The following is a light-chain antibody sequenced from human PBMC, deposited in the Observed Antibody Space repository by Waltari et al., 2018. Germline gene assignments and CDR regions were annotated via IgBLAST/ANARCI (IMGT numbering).Light chain of an antibody. J-gene: IGLJ3*02. CDR3: QSYDTSLRVV. CDR2: GST. CDR1: GSNLRAGYD. V-gene: IGLV1-40*01. Sequence: QSVLTQPPSVSGAPGQSVTISCTGCGSNLRAGYDVHWYQQLPRAAPKLLIYGSTSRPLGVPDRFFGSTSGTSASLAITGLQAEDEADYYCQSYDTSLRVVFGGGTKLTVL.